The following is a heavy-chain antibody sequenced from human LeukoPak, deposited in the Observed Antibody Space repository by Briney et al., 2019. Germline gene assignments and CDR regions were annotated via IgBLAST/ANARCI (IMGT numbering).Heavy chain of an antibody. Sequence: GGSLRLSCAASGFTFSSYSMNWVRQAPGKGLEWVSYISSSSSTIYYADSVKGRFTISRDNAKNSLYLQMNSLRDEDTAVYYCARAVKYCSGGSCYLPINYYYGMDVWGQGTTVTFSS. CDR2: ISSSSSTI. V-gene: IGHV3-48*02. CDR3: ARAVKYCSGGSCYLPINYYYGMDV. D-gene: IGHD2-15*01. J-gene: IGHJ6*02. CDR1: GFTFSSYS.